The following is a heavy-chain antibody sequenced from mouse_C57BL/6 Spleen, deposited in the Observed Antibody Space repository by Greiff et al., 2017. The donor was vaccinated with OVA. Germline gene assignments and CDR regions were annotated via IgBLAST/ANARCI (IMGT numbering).Heavy chain of an antibody. J-gene: IGHJ1*03. CDR2: IDPETGGT. CDR1: GYTFTDYE. CDR3: TRSSGPNYYGPSV. V-gene: IGHV1-15*01. D-gene: IGHD1-1*01. Sequence: VQRVESGAELVRPGASVTLSCKASGYTFTDYEMHWVKQTPVHGLEWIGAIDPETGGTAYNQKFKGKAILTADKSSSTAYMELRSLTSEDSAVYYCTRSSGPNYYGPSVWGTGTTVTVSS.